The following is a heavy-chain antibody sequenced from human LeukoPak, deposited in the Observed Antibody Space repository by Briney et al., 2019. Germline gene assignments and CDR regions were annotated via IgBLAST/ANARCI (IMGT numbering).Heavy chain of an antibody. CDR1: GFTFSSYS. D-gene: IGHD3-10*01. J-gene: IGHJ4*02. CDR2: IRYDGSNK. CDR3: AKDAELLWFGEAGFGSYFDY. Sequence: PGGSLRLSCAASGFTFSSYSMHWVRQAPGKGLEWVAFIRYDGSNKYYADSVKGRFTISRDNSKNTLYLQMNSLRAEDTAVYYCAKDAELLWFGEAGFGSYFDYWGQGTLVTVSS. V-gene: IGHV3-30*02.